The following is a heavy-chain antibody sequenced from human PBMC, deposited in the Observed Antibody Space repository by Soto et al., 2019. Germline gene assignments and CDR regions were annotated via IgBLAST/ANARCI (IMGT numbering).Heavy chain of an antibody. CDR3: ARTGAWLQSYFDY. CDR1: GGSFSGYY. J-gene: IGHJ4*02. V-gene: IGHV4-34*01. Sequence: SETLSLTCAVYGGSFSGYYWSWIRQPPGKGLEWIGEINHSGSTNYNPSLKSRVTISVDTSKNQFSLKLSSVTAADTAVYYCARTGAWLQSYFDYWGQGTLVTVSS. D-gene: IGHD5-12*01. CDR2: INHSGST.